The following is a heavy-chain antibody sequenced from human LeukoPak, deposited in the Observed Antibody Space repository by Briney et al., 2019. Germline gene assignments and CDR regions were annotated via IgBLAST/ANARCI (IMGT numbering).Heavy chain of an antibody. CDR2: IYSGGST. D-gene: IGHD3-9*01. CDR1: GFPVSSNY. CDR3: ARDREAGYYIGAFDI. Sequence: QSGGSLRLSCAASGFPVSSNYMSWVRQAPGKGLEWVSVIYSGGSTYYADSVKGRFTISRDNSKNTLYLQMNSLRAEDTAVYYCARDREAGYYIGAFDIWGQGTMVTVSS. V-gene: IGHV3-53*01. J-gene: IGHJ3*02.